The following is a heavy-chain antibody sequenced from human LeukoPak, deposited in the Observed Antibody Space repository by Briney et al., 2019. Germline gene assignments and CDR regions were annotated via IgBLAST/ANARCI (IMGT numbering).Heavy chain of an antibody. CDR3: AKDCTSTNCYVDY. CDR2: ISGSGGST. Sequence: GGSLRLSCAASGFTFGSYAMSWVRQAPGKGLEWVSAISGSGGSTYYADSVKGRFTISRDNSKNTLYLQMNSLRAEDTALYYCAKDCTSTNCYVDYWGQGTLVTVSS. CDR1: GFTFGSYA. D-gene: IGHD2-2*01. J-gene: IGHJ4*02. V-gene: IGHV3-23*01.